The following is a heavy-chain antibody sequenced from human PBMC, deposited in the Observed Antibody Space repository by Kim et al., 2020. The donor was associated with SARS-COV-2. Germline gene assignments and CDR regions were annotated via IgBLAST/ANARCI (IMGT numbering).Heavy chain of an antibody. D-gene: IGHD3-16*01. CDR3: AADVFYVNYLDY. Sequence: GGSLRLSCAASGFTISSNYMNWIRQAPGKGLEWVSSIYSDGNTYNADSVKGRFTIFREISRSTVFLQKKSLRAEDTAVYYCAADVFYVNYLDYWGQG. CDR1: GFTISSNY. J-gene: IGHJ4*02. CDR2: IYSDGNT. V-gene: IGHV3-66*01.